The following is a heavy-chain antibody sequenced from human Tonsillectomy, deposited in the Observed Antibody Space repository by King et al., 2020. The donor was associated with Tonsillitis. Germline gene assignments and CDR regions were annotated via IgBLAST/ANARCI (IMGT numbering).Heavy chain of an antibody. J-gene: IGHJ4*02. CDR3: ARGSSAYYPGSY. CDR2: IYHSGNT. CDR1: GYSISSGYY. D-gene: IGHD3-22*01. V-gene: IGHV4-38-2*02. Sequence: VQLQESGPGLVKPSETLSLTCTVSGYSISSGYYWGWIRQPPGKGLEWIGSIYHSGNTYYNPSLKSRVTISVDTSKNQISLKRSSVTAADTAVYYCARGSSAYYPGSYWGQGTLVTVST.